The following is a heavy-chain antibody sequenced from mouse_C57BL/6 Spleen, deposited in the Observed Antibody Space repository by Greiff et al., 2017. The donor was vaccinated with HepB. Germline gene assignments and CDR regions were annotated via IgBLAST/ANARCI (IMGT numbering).Heavy chain of an antibody. J-gene: IGHJ3*01. CDR1: GFTFSSYA. V-gene: IGHV5-4*01. CDR3: AIFITTVEGAY. CDR2: ISDGGSYT. D-gene: IGHD1-1*01. Sequence: DVQLVESGGGLVKPGGSLKLSCAASGFTFSSYAMSWVRQTPEKRLEWVATISDGGSYTYYPDNVKGRFTISRDNAKNNLYLQMSHLKSEDTAMYYCAIFITTVEGAYWGQGTLVTVSA.